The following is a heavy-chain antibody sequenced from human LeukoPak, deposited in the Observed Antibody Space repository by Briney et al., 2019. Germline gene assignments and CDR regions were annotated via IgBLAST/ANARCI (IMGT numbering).Heavy chain of an antibody. V-gene: IGHV3-7*01. D-gene: IGHD3-22*01. J-gene: IGHJ4*02. CDR1: GFTFSSYW. CDR2: IKQDGSEK. Sequence: PGGSLRLSCAASGFTFSSYWMSWVRQAPGKGLEWVANIKQDGSEKYYVDSVKGRFTISRDNAKNSLYLQMNSLRAEDTAVYYCARDAVYYYDSSGYYGYWGQGTLVTVSS. CDR3: ARDAVYYYDSSGYYGY.